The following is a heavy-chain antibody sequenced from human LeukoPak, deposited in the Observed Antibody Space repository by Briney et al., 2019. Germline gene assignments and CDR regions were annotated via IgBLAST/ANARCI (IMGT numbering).Heavy chain of an antibody. CDR2: IRQDGGEK. V-gene: IGHV3-7*01. CDR3: ARDGTAAGLYLDL. CDR1: GFTFTDYW. Sequence: GGSLRLSCAVSGFTFTDYWMNWVRQAPGKGLEWVASIRQDGGEKPYVDSVKGRFTISRDNTKNSLYLQINSLRAEDTAVYYCARDGTAAGLYLDLWGQGTLVTVSS. J-gene: IGHJ4*01. D-gene: IGHD6-13*01.